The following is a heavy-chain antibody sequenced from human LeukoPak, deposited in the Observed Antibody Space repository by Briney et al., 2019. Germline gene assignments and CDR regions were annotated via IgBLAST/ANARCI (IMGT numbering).Heavy chain of an antibody. CDR3: ARVVPAAIFSGWFDP. Sequence: PSETLSLTCTVSGGSISSGGYYWSWIRQHPGKGLEWIGYIYYSGSTYYNPSLKSRVTISVDTSKNQFSLKLSSVTAADTAVYYCARVVPAAIFSGWFDPWGQGTLVTVSS. CDR2: IYYSGST. D-gene: IGHD2-2*01. V-gene: IGHV4-31*03. CDR1: GGSISSGGYY. J-gene: IGHJ5*02.